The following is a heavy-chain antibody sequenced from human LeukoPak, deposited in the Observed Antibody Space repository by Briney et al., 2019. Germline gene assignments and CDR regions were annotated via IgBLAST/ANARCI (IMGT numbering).Heavy chain of an antibody. J-gene: IGHJ1*01. D-gene: IGHD3-22*01. CDR1: GFTFRSYA. CDR3: ALTMIVPGSH. V-gene: IGHV3-48*03. CDR2: ISSSGSTI. Sequence: GGSLRLSXAASGFTFRSYAMSWVRQAPGKGLEWVSAISSSGSTIYYADSVKGRFTISRDNAKNSLYLQMNSLRAEDTAVYYCALTMIVPGSHWGQGTLVTVSS.